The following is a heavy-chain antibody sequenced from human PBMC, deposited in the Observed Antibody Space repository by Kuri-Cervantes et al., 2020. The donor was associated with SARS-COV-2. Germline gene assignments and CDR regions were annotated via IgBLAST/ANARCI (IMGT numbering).Heavy chain of an antibody. D-gene: IGHD3-3*01. J-gene: IGHJ4*02. CDR3: ARGGEYYDFWSGYRRGNYFDY. CDR1: GGSIGSYY. V-gene: IGHV4-59*12. Sequence: SETLSLTCTVSGGSIGSYYWSWIRQPPGKGLEWIGYIYYSGGTNYNPSLKSRVTISVDTSKNQFSLKLSSVTAADTAVYYCARGGEYYDFWSGYRRGNYFDYWGQGTLVTVSS. CDR2: IYYSGGT.